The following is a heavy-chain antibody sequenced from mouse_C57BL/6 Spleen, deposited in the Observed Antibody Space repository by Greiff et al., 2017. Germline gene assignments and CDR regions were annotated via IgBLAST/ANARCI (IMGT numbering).Heavy chain of an antibody. CDR3: ARSVYGYDGYFDV. CDR1: GYTFTDYN. D-gene: IGHD2-2*01. Sequence: EVQLQQSGPELVKPGASVKMSCKASGYTFTDYNMHWVKQSPGTSLEWIGYINPNNGGNSYNQKFKGTATLTVNKSSSTAYMERRSLTSEDSAVYYCARSVYGYDGYFDVWGTGTTVTVSS. J-gene: IGHJ1*03. V-gene: IGHV1-22*01. CDR2: INPNNGGN.